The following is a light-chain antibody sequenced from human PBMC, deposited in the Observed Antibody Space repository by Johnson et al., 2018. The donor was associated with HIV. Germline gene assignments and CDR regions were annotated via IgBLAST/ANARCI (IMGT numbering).Light chain of an antibody. CDR1: SSNIGTYS. J-gene: IGLJ1*01. CDR2: EHN. V-gene: IGLV1-51*02. CDR3: GTWDSSLSAYV. Sequence: QSVLTQPPSVSAAQGQKVTISCSGSSSNIGTYSVSWYQQLPGTALKLLIYEHNNRPSGIPDRFSGSKSGTSATMGIAGLQPGDEADYYCGTWDSSLSAYVFGTGTKVTVL.